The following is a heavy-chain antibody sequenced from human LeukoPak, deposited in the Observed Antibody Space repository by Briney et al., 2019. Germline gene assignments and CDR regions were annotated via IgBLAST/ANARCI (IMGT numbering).Heavy chain of an antibody. CDR3: AIHPSDSSGYFSY. CDR2: INTKTGNP. CDR1: GYTFSSCA. J-gene: IGHJ4*02. D-gene: IGHD3-22*01. V-gene: IGHV7-4-1*02. Sequence: ASVKVSCKASGYTFSSCAINWVRQAPGQGLEYMGWINTKTGNPTYAQGFTGRFVFSLDTSVSTAYLQISSLKAEDTAVYYCAIHPSDSSGYFSYWGQGALVTVSS.